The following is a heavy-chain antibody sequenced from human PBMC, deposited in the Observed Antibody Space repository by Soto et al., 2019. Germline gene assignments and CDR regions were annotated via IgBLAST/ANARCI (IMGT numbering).Heavy chain of an antibody. D-gene: IGHD2-15*01. CDR3: AARSPRYCSGGSCYYAFDI. CDR1: GFTFTSSA. J-gene: IGHJ3*02. Sequence: SVKVSCKASGFTFTSSAMQWVRQARGQRLEWIGWIVVGSGNTNYAQKFQERVTITRDMSTSTAYMELSSLRSEDTAVYYCAARSPRYCSGGSCYYAFDIWGQGTMVTVSS. V-gene: IGHV1-58*02. CDR2: IVVGSGNT.